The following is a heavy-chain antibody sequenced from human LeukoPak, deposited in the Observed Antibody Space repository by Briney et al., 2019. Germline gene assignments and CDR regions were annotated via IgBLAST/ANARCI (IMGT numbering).Heavy chain of an antibody. D-gene: IGHD3-10*01. CDR2: IYRGDSDT. V-gene: IGHV5-51*01. CDR1: GYSFPDYW. CDR3: ARADQLRWFGDPRRPYYYGMDV. J-gene: IGHJ6*02. Sequence: GESLKISCKASGYSFPDYWIGWVRQPPGKGPEWMGIIYRGDSDTRYSPSFQGQVTISADKSISTAYLQWSSLKASDIAMYYCARADQLRWFGDPRRPYYYGMDVWGQGTTVTVSS.